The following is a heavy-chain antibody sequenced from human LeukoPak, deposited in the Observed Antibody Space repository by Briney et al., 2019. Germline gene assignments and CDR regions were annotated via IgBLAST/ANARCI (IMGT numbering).Heavy chain of an antibody. CDR1: GYTFTSYS. CDR2: ISTYNGNT. CDR3: ARDYSSGWPNFDY. Sequence: ASVKVSCKTSGYTFTSYSISWVRQAPGQGLEWMGWISTYNGNTNYAQKLQGRVTMTTDTSTSAAYMELRSLRSDDTAVYYCARDYSSGWPNFDYWGQGTLVTVSS. D-gene: IGHD6-19*01. V-gene: IGHV1-18*01. J-gene: IGHJ4*02.